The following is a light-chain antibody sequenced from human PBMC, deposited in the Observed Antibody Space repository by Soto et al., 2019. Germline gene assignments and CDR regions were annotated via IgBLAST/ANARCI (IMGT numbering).Light chain of an antibody. Sequence: DILITQSHNTLSGSVGQRHTITCRASQTSRRWLAWYQQKPGKAPKLLIYKASTLKSGVPSRFSGSGSGTEFTLTISSLQPDDFATYYCQHYNSYSEAFGQGTKVDI. V-gene: IGKV1-5*03. CDR2: KAS. J-gene: IGKJ1*01. CDR1: QTSRRW. CDR3: QHYNSYSEA.